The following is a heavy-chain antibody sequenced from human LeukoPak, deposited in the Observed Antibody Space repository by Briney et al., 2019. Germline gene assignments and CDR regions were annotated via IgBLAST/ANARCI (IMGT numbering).Heavy chain of an antibody. CDR1: GYTFTSYG. Sequence: ASVKVSCRASGYTFTSYGIRRGRQAPGQGLEGRVWISAYNGNTNYAQKLQGRVTMTTDTSTSTAYMELRSLRSDDTAVYYCARGLLWFGESHYYYYGMDVWGQGTTVTVSS. V-gene: IGHV1-18*01. CDR2: ISAYNGNT. J-gene: IGHJ6*02. CDR3: ARGLLWFGESHYYYYGMDV. D-gene: IGHD3-10*01.